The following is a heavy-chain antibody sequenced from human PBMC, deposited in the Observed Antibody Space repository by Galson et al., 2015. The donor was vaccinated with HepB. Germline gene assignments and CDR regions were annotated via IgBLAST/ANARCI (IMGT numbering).Heavy chain of an antibody. CDR1: GFTFSNYW. D-gene: IGHD2-2*01. CDR3: ATYNVVSRATDC. V-gene: IGHV3-7*03. J-gene: IGHJ4*02. CDR2: IKTDGSEK. Sequence: LRLSCAASGFTFSNYWMTWVRQAPGEGLEWVANIKTDGSEKYYVDSVKGRFTISRDNAKNSLFLQMNSLRAEDTAVYYCATYNVVSRATDCWGLGTLVTVSS.